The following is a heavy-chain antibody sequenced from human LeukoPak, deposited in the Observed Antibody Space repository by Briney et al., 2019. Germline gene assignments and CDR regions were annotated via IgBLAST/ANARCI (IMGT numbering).Heavy chain of an antibody. V-gene: IGHV3-23*01. CDR1: GFTFSSYA. Sequence: GGSLRLSCAASGFTFSSYAMSWVRQAPGKGLEWVSAISGSDGSTYYADSVKGRFTISRDNSKNTLYLQMNSLRAEDTAVYYCAKDYSGLLLDYYGMDVWGQGTTVTVSS. D-gene: IGHD2-21*02. CDR3: AKDYSGLLLDYYGMDV. CDR2: ISGSDGST. J-gene: IGHJ6*02.